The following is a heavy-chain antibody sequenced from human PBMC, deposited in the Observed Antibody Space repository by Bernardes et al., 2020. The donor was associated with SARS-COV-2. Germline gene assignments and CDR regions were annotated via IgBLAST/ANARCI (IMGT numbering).Heavy chain of an antibody. D-gene: IGHD2-8*02. V-gene: IGHV3-23*01. CDR3: AKDCSTDPCDP. CDR2: ISGSGEGT. CDR1: GFTFRHFG. J-gene: IGHJ5*02. Sequence: VGALFHSCAASGFTFRHFGMSWVRQAPGQGLAWMSTISGSGEGTHYADSVKGRFTVSRDNSKNTLYLQMNSLRVEDTAVYYCAKDCSTDPCDPWGQGTLVTGSS.